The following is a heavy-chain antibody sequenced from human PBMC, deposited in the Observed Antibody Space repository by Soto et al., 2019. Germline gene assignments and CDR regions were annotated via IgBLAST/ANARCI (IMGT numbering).Heavy chain of an antibody. CDR2: IYYTGST. CDR1: GDSISNYY. Sequence: PSETLSLTCTVSGDSISNYYWSWIRQPPGKGLEWIGYIYYTGSTNYNPSLKSRVSISVDTSKNQFSLKVNSVIAADTAVYFCARDPWDRGIISNDFDIWGQGTMVTVSS. J-gene: IGHJ3*02. CDR3: ARDPWDRGIISNDFDI. D-gene: IGHD1-20*01. V-gene: IGHV4-59*01.